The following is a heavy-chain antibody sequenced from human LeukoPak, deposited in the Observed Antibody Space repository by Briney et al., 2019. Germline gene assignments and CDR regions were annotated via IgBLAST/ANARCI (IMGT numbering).Heavy chain of an antibody. CDR2: IYGGDSI. V-gene: IGHV3-53*01. CDR3: ATRSL. CDR1: RFTVSSDY. J-gene: IGHJ4*02. Sequence: PGGSLRLSCAVSRFTVSSDYMYWVRQAPGKGLEWVSIIYGGDSISYADSVKGRFTMSIDNSKNTLYLQMNALRAEDTAVYHCATRSLWGQGTLVTVSS. D-gene: IGHD6-19*01.